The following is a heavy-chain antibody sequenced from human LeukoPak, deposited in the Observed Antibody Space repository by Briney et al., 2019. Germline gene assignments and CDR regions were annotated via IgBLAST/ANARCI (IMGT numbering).Heavy chain of an antibody. V-gene: IGHV4-61*02. CDR1: GGSISSGSYD. Sequence: SQTLSLTCTGAGGSISSGSYDWSWIGQPAGKRLEWIGRIYTGGSTNYNPSLKSPVTISVYPSKNQFSLKLSSVTAADTPVYHCARGPRVVVPAAMQGSFDPWGQGTPVTASS. CDR3: ARGPRVVVPAAMQGSFDP. CDR2: IYTGGST. J-gene: IGHJ5*02. D-gene: IGHD2-2*01.